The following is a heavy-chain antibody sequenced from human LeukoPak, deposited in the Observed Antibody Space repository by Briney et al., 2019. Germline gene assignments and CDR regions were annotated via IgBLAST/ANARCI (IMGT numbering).Heavy chain of an antibody. J-gene: IGHJ3*01. Sequence: PGGSLRLSCAASGFTVSSDYMSWVRQAPGKGLEWDSVIYSGGSTYYADSVKGRFTISRDNSKNTLYLQMNSLRAEDTAVYYCAREPIYYYDSSGYVDAWGQGTMVTVSS. D-gene: IGHD3-22*01. V-gene: IGHV3-66*02. CDR3: AREPIYYYDSSGYVDA. CDR2: IYSGGST. CDR1: GFTVSSDY.